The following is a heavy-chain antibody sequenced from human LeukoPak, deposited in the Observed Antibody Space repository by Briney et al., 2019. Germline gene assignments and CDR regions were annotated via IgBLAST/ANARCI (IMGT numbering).Heavy chain of an antibody. D-gene: IGHD3-3*01. J-gene: IGHJ4*02. CDR2: ISGSGGST. V-gene: IGHV3-23*01. Sequence: QSGGSLRLSCAASGFTFSSYAMSWVRQAPGKGLEWVSAISGSGGSTYYADSVKGRFTISRDNSKNTLYLQMNSLRAEDTAVYYCAKDALYYDFWSGSEYYFDYWGRGTLVTVSS. CDR1: GFTFSSYA. CDR3: AKDALYYDFWSGSEYYFDY.